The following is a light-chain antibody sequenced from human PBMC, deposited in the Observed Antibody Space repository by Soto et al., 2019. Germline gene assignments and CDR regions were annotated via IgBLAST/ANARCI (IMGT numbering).Light chain of an antibody. V-gene: IGKV3-20*01. CDR3: KQYGSSGT. Sequence: LTQSPGTLSLSPGDRATLSCRGSQSVSSSSLAWYQQRPGQAPRLLIYDASNRATGIQDRFSGSGSGTEFTLTIRRLEPEDFAVYYCKQYGSSGTFGQGTKVDIK. CDR2: DAS. CDR1: QSVSSSS. J-gene: IGKJ1*01.